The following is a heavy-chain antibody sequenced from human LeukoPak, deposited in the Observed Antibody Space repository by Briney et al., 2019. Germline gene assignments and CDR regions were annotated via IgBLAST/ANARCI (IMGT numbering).Heavy chain of an antibody. Sequence: GGSLRLSCAASGFTFSSYWMSWVRQAPGKGLEWVANIKQDGSEKYYVDSVKGRFTISRDNAKNTLYLQMNSLRAEDTAVYYCARDRGLVWFGESPEDYWGRGPLVTVSS. CDR2: IKQDGSEK. D-gene: IGHD3-10*01. V-gene: IGHV3-7*01. J-gene: IGHJ4*02. CDR3: ARDRGLVWFGESPEDY. CDR1: GFTFSSYW.